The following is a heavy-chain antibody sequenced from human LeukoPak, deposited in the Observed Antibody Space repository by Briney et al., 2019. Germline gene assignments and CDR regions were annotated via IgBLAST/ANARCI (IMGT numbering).Heavy chain of an antibody. D-gene: IGHD3-22*01. CDR2: FDPEDGET. J-gene: IGHJ3*02. CDR1: GYTLTELS. CDR3: ATDLSYDSSGHPDI. V-gene: IGHV1-24*01. Sequence: ASVKVSCKVSGYTLTELSMHWVRQAPGKGLEWMGGFDPEDGETIYAQKFQGRVTMTEDTSTDTAYMELSSLRSEDTAVYYCATDLSYDSSGHPDIWGQGTMVTVSS.